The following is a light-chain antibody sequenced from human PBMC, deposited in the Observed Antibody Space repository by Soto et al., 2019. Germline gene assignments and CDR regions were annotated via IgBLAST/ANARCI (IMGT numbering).Light chain of an antibody. J-gene: IGKJ1*01. Sequence: EIVMTQSPATLSVSPGERATLSCRASQRVGSNLAWYQQKPCQAPRLLIYGAYTRATGIPARFSGSGSGTEFTLTISSLQSEDFAIYFCQQYNNWPPDRTFGQGTKVEIK. CDR1: QRVGSN. V-gene: IGKV3-15*01. CDR3: QQYNNWPPDRT. CDR2: GAY.